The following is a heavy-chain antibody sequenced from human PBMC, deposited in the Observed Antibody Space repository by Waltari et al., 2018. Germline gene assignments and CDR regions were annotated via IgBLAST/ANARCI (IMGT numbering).Heavy chain of an antibody. CDR2: INPNSVDT. CDR3: ARDLGSDYGNRDY. CDR1: GYTFTGYY. D-gene: IGHD4-17*01. J-gene: IGHJ4*02. V-gene: IGHV1-2*06. Sequence: QVHLVQSGAEVKKPGASVKVSCKASGYTFTGYYIQWVRRATGQGLEWRGRINPNSVDTNYAQKFQGRVTLTRDTSINTAYMELSSLKSDDTAVYYCARDLGSDYGNRDYWGQGTLVTVPS.